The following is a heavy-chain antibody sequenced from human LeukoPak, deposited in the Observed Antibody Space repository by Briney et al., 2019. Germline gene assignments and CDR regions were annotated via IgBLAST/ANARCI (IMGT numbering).Heavy chain of an antibody. D-gene: IGHD2-8*01. J-gene: IGHJ4*02. CDR3: ERHNGVSYLDY. CDR1: GVSVISSY. V-gene: IGHV4-59*02. CDR2: IHHSGDT. Sequence: SSETLSLTCTVSGVSVISSYWSWVRQPPGKGLEYIGFIHHSGDTKYNPSLKSRVTMSVDTSKSQFSLRLSSVTAADSAVYYCERHNGVSYLDYWAQGTLVTVSS.